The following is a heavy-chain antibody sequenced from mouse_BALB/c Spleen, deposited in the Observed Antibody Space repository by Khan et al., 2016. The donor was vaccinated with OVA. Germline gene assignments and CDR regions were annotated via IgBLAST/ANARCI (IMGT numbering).Heavy chain of an antibody. CDR3: ARAHYYGYGTIDY. V-gene: IGHV3-2*02. CDR1: GYSITSDYA. CDR2: ISYSGST. D-gene: IGHD1-2*01. J-gene: IGHJ4*01. Sequence: EVQLQESGPGLVKPSQSLTLTCTVTGYSITSDYAWNWIRQFPGNKLEWMGYISYSGSTSYNPSLKSRISITRDTSKTQFFLQLNSVTPKDTATYYCARAHYYGYGTIDYWGQGTTVTVSS.